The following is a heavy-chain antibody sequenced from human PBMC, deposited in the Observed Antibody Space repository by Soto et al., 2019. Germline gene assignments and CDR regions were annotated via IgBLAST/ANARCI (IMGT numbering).Heavy chain of an antibody. CDR2: LSPSDSNS. D-gene: IGHD2-15*01. V-gene: IGHV5-10-1*01. CDR1: GYSFMSYW. Sequence: GASLKISCKGSGYSFMSYWISWVRQMPGKGLEWMGRLSPSDSNSNYTPSFQGHLTISADLSLSTAYLQWSSLKASDTATYYCARLGLAATYYYGMDVWGQGTTVTVSS. J-gene: IGHJ6*02. CDR3: ARLGLAATYYYGMDV.